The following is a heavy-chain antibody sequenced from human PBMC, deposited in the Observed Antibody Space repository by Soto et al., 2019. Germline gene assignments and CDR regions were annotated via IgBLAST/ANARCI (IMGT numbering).Heavy chain of an antibody. Sequence: ASVKVSCKASGYTFTSYDINWVRQATGQGLEWMGWMNPNSGNTGYAQKFQGRVTMTRNTSISTAYMELSSLRSEDTAVYYCAGIIVVEPAAKRIQIWLGDGTFDYWGQGTLVTVSS. J-gene: IGHJ4*02. CDR3: AGIIVVEPAAKRIQIWLGDGTFDY. CDR2: MNPNSGNT. D-gene: IGHD2-2*01. CDR1: GYTFTSYD. V-gene: IGHV1-8*01.